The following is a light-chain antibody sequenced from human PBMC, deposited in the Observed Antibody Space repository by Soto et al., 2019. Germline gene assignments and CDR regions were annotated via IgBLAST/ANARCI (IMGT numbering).Light chain of an antibody. V-gene: IGKV3-20*01. J-gene: IGKJ1*01. CDR2: GAS. Sequence: IVLTQTPGTLSLSPGERATLSGRSSQMVSSGYFAWCRQKPGQAPRLLLYGASSRSPGIPDRFSGSGSGTDFTLTISRLEPEDFAVYYCHQYGSSPWTFGQGTKVDIK. CDR1: QMVSSGY. CDR3: HQYGSSPWT.